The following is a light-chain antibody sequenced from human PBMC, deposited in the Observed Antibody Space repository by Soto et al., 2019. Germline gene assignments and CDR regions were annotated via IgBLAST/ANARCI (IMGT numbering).Light chain of an antibody. CDR1: SSDVGSYNL. CDR2: EVS. CDR3: CSYAGSSYV. V-gene: IGLV2-23*02. J-gene: IGLJ1*01. Sequence: QSVLTQPASASGSPGQSITISCTGTSSDVGSYNLVSWYQQHPGKAPKLMIYEVSKRPSGVSNHFSGSKSGNTASLTISGLQAEDEADYYCCSYAGSSYVFGTGTKVTVL.